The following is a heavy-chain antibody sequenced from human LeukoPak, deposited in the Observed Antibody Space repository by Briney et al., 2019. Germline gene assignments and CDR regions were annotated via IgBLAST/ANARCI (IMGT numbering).Heavy chain of an antibody. D-gene: IGHD4-17*01. V-gene: IGHV1-2*02. CDR2: INPNSGGT. Sequence: ASVKVPCKASGYTFTGYYMHWLRQAPGQGLEWMGWINPNSGGTNYAEKFQGRVTMTSDTSISTAYMELSRLRFDDTAVYYCARPRDYGDYDAFDIWGQGTMVTVSS. CDR3: ARPRDYGDYDAFDI. CDR1: GYTFTGYY. J-gene: IGHJ3*02.